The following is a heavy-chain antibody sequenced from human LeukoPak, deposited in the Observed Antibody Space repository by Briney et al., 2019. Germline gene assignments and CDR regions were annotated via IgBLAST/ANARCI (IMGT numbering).Heavy chain of an antibody. Sequence: SGPTLVEPTQTLTLTCTFSGFSLSTSGVGVGWIRQPPGKALEWLALIYWNDDKRYSPSLKSRLTITKDTSKNQAVLTMTNMDPVDTATYYCAQSSYYDFWSGYYEVWFDPWGQGTLVTVSS. D-gene: IGHD3-3*01. CDR2: IYWNDDK. CDR3: AQSSYYDFWSGYYEVWFDP. J-gene: IGHJ5*02. CDR1: GFSLSTSGVG. V-gene: IGHV2-5*01.